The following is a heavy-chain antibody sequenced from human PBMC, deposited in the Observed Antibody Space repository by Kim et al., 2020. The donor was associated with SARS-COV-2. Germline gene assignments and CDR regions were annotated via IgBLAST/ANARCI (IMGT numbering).Heavy chain of an antibody. V-gene: IGHV3-9*01. D-gene: IGHD6-19*01. CDR3: AKGDSSGAPGALGWYFDL. CDR2: ISWNSGSI. Sequence: GGSLRLSCAASGFTFDDYAMHWVRQAPGKGLEWVSGISWNSGSIGYADSVKGRFTISRDNAKNSLYLQMNSLRAEDTALYYCAKGDSSGAPGALGWYFDLWGRGTLVTVSS. CDR1: GFTFDDYA. J-gene: IGHJ2*01.